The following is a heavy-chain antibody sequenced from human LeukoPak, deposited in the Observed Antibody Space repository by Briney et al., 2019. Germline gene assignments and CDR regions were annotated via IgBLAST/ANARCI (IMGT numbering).Heavy chain of an antibody. CDR3: ARRGDYGAGHDY. J-gene: IGHJ4*02. Sequence: SETLSLTCIVSGGSISSYYWSWIRQPAGKGLEWIGRIYSSGSTNYSPSLRSRVTMSVDTSRNQFSLKINSMTAADTAVYYCARRGDYGAGHDYWGQGTLVTVSS. CDR1: GGSISSYY. D-gene: IGHD4/OR15-4a*01. CDR2: IYSSGST. V-gene: IGHV4-4*07.